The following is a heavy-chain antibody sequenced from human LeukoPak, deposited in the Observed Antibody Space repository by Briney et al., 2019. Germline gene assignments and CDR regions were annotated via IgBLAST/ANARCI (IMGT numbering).Heavy chain of an antibody. V-gene: IGHV3-64*01. J-gene: IGHJ4*02. D-gene: IGHD2-2*01. CDR1: GFTFSSYA. CDR3: AGDLKDVVVPAAIHY. CDR2: ISSNGGST. Sequence: GGSLRLSCAASGFTFSSYAMHWVRQAPGKGLEYVSAISSNGGSTYYANSVKGRFTISRDNSKNTLYLQMGSLRAEDMAVYYCAGDLKDVVVPAAIHYWGQGTLVTVSS.